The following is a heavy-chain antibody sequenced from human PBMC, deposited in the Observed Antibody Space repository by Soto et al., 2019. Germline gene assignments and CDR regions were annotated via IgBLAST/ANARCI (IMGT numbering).Heavy chain of an antibody. D-gene: IGHD2-2*01. J-gene: IGHJ6*02. CDR1: GYTFNTYG. V-gene: IGHV1-18*01. CDR3: AREGGCSSTSCYSYYYYGMDV. CDR2: ISAYNGNT. Sequence: ASVKVSCKTSGYTFNTYGINWVRQAPGQGLEWMGWISAYNGNTNYAQKLQGRVTMTTDTSTSTAYMELRSLRSDDTAVYYCAREGGCSSTSCYSYYYYGMDVWGQGTTVTVSS.